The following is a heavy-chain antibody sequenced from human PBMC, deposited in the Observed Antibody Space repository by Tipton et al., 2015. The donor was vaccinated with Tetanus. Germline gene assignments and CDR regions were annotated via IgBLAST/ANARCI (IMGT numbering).Heavy chain of an antibody. CDR1: GFTVSSNY. Sequence: SLRLSCAASGFTVSSNYMSWVRQAPGKGLEWVSVIYSCGSTYYADSVKGRFTISRDNSKNTLYLQMNSLRAEDTAVYYCARGWHSDPEGYCSGGTPLAYWGQGTLVTVSS. CDR2: IYSCGST. V-gene: IGHV3-66*03. CDR3: ARGWHSDPEGYCSGGTPLAY. J-gene: IGHJ4*02. D-gene: IGHD2-15*01.